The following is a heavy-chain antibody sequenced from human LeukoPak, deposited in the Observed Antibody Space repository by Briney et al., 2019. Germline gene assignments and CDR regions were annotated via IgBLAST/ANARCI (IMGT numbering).Heavy chain of an antibody. D-gene: IGHD2-15*01. CDR1: GFTFNSYT. CDR2: ISGSGSST. CDR3: APASYCSGGICYYYY. V-gene: IGHV3-23*01. J-gene: IGHJ4*02. Sequence: GGSLRLSCAASGFTFNSYTMSWVGQAPGKGVEGVSTISGSGSSTYYADSVKGRFTISRDNSKNTLYLQVNTLIADDTAVYYCAPASYCSGGICYYYYWGQGTLVTVSS.